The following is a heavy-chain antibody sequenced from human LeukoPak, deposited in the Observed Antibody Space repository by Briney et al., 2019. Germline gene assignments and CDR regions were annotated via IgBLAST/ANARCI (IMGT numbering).Heavy chain of an antibody. J-gene: IGHJ4*02. Sequence: PGGSLRLSCAASGFTFSSYSMNRVRQAPGKGLEWVSSISSSSSYIYYADSVKGRFTISRDNAKNSLYLQMNSLRAEDTAVYYCARDSVTGTRGRILDYWGQGTLVTVSS. D-gene: IGHD3-3*01. CDR2: ISSSSSYI. CDR1: GFTFSSYS. CDR3: ARDSVTGTRGRILDY. V-gene: IGHV3-21*01.